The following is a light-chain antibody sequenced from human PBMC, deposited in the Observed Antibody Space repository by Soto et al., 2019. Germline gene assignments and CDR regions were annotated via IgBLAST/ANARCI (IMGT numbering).Light chain of an antibody. CDR2: EVT. CDR1: SSDVGGYNY. J-gene: IGLJ1*01. V-gene: IGLV2-14*01. Sequence: QSALTQPASVSGSPGQSITISCTGSSSDVGGYNYVSWYQQTPGKAPQLIIYEVTNRPSGVSDRFSGSKSGNTASLTISGLQAEDEAYYYCCSYTTTSPYFFGTGNKLTVL. CDR3: CSYTTTSPYF.